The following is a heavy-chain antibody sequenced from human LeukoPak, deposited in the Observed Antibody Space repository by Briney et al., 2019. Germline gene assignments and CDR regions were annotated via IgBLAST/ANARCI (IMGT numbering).Heavy chain of an antibody. J-gene: IGHJ5*02. CDR1: GGFINSYY. CDR2: VYTSGIT. Sequence: SETLSLTCTVSGGFINSYYWSWIRQPAGKGLEWIGRVYTSGITNYNPSLKSRVTISIDTSKNDFSLNLTSVTAADTAVYYCARAPSDWGATNWFDPWGHGTLVTVSS. D-gene: IGHD7-27*01. CDR3: ARAPSDWGATNWFDP. V-gene: IGHV4-4*07.